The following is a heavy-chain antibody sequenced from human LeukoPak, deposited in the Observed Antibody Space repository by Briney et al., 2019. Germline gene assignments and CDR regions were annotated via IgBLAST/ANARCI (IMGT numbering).Heavy chain of an antibody. CDR1: GFTFSSYA. J-gene: IGHJ4*02. CDR2: ISFDGSNK. D-gene: IGHD3-10*01. CDR3: ARDIVAGSGSLDY. Sequence: GGSLRLSCAASGFTFSSYAMHWVRQAPGKGLEWVAVISFDGSNKYYADSVKGRFTISRDNSKNTLYLQMNSLRAEDTAVYSCARDIVAGSGSLDYWGQGTLVTVSS. V-gene: IGHV3-30-3*01.